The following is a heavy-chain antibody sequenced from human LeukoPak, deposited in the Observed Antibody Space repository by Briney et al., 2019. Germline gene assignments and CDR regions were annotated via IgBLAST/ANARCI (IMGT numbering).Heavy chain of an antibody. Sequence: SVKVSCKASGGTFSSYAISWVRQAPGQGLEWMGGIIPIFGTANYAQKFQGRVTITADESTSIAYMELSSLRSEDTAVYYCARLFHYYDSSGYALDYWGQGTLVTVSS. CDR2: IIPIFGTA. CDR3: ARLFHYYDSSGYALDY. D-gene: IGHD3-22*01. CDR1: GGTFSSYA. J-gene: IGHJ4*02. V-gene: IGHV1-69*01.